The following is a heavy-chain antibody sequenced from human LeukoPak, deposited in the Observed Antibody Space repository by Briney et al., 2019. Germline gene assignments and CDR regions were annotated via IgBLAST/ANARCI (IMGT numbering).Heavy chain of an antibody. D-gene: IGHD3-10*01. V-gene: IGHV3-30*04. CDR1: GFTFSSYV. CDR2: ISYDGSNE. J-gene: IGHJ4*02. CDR3: ASMNVYYYGSGTDY. Sequence: SGGSLRLSCAASGFTFSSYVMHWVRQAPGKGLEWVAIISYDGSNEYYADSVKGRFTISRDNAKNSLYLQMNSLRPEDTAIYYCASMNVYYYGSGTDYWGQGTLVTVSS.